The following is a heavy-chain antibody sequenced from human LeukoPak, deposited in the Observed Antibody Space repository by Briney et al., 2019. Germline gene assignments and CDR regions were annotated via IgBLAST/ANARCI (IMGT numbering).Heavy chain of an antibody. Sequence: GGSLRLSCAASGFIFTTHWMSWVRQAPGKGLEWVANINQDGSEKYYVDSAKGRFTISRDNAKNSLFLQMNSLRAEDTAVYFCVRSVGSNTLWGQGTLVTVSS. CDR2: INQDGSEK. V-gene: IGHV3-7*01. D-gene: IGHD4-23*01. CDR1: GFIFTTHW. J-gene: IGHJ4*02. CDR3: VRSVGSNTL.